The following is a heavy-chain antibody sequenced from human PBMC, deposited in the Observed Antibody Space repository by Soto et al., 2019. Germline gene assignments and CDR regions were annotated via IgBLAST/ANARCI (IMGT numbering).Heavy chain of an antibody. V-gene: IGHV3-72*01. CDR3: AMLGGWSGGSNDMDV. CDR2: IRRKANSYTT. CDR1: GLIFSDYH. J-gene: IGHJ6*02. D-gene: IGHD6-19*01. Sequence: EVQLVESGGGLVQPGGSLRLSCAASGLIFSDYHMDWVRQAPGKGLEWVGRIRRKANSYTTEYAASVKGRFTISSEDSKNSLYLQMNSLKTEDTAGYYCAMLGGWSGGSNDMDVWGQGTTVTVSS.